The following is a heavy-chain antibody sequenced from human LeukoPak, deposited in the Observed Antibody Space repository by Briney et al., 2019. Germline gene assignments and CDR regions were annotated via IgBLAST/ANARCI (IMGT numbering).Heavy chain of an antibody. V-gene: IGHV3-21*01. Sequence: PGGSLRLSCAASGFTFSSYAMGWVRQFPGKGLEWVSSISGSSAYIYYADSVKGRFTISRDNAKNSLYLQMNSLRAEDTAVYYCARGSEWSSGVSDYWGQGTLVTVSS. CDR1: GFTFSSYA. CDR2: ISGSSAYI. D-gene: IGHD3-3*01. CDR3: ARGSEWSSGVSDY. J-gene: IGHJ4*02.